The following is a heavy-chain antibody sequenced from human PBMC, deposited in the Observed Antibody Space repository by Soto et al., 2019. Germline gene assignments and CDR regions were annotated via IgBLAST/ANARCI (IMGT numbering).Heavy chain of an antibody. CDR3: ARWAVSGWPDTDNWFDP. Sequence: GASVKVSCKASGYTFTSYGISWVRQAPGQGLEWMGWISAYNGNTNYAQKLQGRVTMTTDTSTSTAYMELRSLRSDDTAVYYCARWAVSGWPDTDNWFDPWGQGTLVTVSS. V-gene: IGHV1-18*04. CDR1: GYTFTSYG. CDR2: ISAYNGNT. J-gene: IGHJ5*02. D-gene: IGHD6-19*01.